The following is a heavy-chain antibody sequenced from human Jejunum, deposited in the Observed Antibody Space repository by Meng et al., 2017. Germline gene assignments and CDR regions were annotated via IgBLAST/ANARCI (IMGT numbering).Heavy chain of an antibody. V-gene: IGHV3-9*01. J-gene: IGHJ3*01. CDR2: ISLNSDSI. CDR3: AKATLFWSGLVGRGSFDL. D-gene: IGHD3-3*01. Sequence: GGFWRSPGGALGFRFDENAMHWVRQAPGKGLERDSGISLNSDSIDYADSVKGRFTISRDNAKTSLYLQRNSLRADDTALYYCAKATLFWSGLVGRGSFDLWGQGTMVTVSS. CDR1: GFRFDENA.